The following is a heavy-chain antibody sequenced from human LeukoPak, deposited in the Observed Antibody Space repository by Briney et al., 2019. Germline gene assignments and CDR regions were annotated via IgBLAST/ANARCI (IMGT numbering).Heavy chain of an antibody. Sequence: ASVTVSCMASGYTFTSYYIHWVRQAPGQGLEWMGIINPSGGSTSYAQKFQGRVTMTRDTSTSTVYMELSSLRSEDTAVYYCARAYGSGSYTLLFFDYWGQGTLVTVSS. J-gene: IGHJ4*02. CDR1: GYTFTSYY. CDR2: INPSGGST. CDR3: ARAYGSGSYTLLFFDY. D-gene: IGHD3-10*01. V-gene: IGHV1-46*01.